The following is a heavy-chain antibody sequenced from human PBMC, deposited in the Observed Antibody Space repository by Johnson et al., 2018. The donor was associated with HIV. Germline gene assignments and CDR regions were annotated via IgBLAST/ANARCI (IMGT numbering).Heavy chain of an antibody. Sequence: VQLVESGGGLVQPGGSLRLSCAASGFTFSSYWMSWVRQAPGKGLEWVSGISWNSGSIGYADSVKGRFTISRDNSKNTLYLQMNSLRAEDTAVYYCAKHPDAFDIWGQGTMVTVSS. CDR3: AKHPDAFDI. J-gene: IGHJ3*02. CDR2: ISWNSGSI. CDR1: GFTFSSYW. V-gene: IGHV3-23*04.